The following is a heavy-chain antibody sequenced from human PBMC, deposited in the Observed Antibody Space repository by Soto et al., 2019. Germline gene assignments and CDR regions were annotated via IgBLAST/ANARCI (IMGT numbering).Heavy chain of an antibody. CDR3: AASYDFWSGYYWGN. CDR1: GFTCTSSA. V-gene: IGHV1-58*01. Sequence: SVKVSCKASGFTCTSSAVQWVLQARGQRLEWIGWIVVGSGNTNYAQKFQERVTITRDVSTSTAYMELSSLRSEDTAVYYCAASYDFWSGYYWGNWGQGTLVTVSS. J-gene: IGHJ4*02. CDR2: IVVGSGNT. D-gene: IGHD3-3*01.